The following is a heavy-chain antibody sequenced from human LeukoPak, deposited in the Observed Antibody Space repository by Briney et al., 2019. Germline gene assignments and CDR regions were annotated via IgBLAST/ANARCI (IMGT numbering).Heavy chain of an antibody. CDR1: GYTFTGYY. V-gene: IGHV1-2*02. CDR3: ARYPSSGWYNFDY. J-gene: IGHJ4*02. D-gene: IGHD6-19*01. Sequence: GASVKVSCKAPGYTFTGYYMHWVRQAPGQGLEWMGWINPNSGGTNYAQKFQGRVTMTRDTSISTAYMELSRLRSDDTAVYYCARYPSSGWYNFDYWGQGTLVTVSS. CDR2: INPNSGGT.